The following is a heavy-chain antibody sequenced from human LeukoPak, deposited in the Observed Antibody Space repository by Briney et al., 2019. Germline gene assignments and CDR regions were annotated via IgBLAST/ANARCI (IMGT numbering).Heavy chain of an antibody. CDR2: ISYDGSNK. CDR1: GFTFSSYG. CDR3: AKDAYDILTHLDY. Sequence: RRSLRLSCAASGFTFSSYGMHWVRQAPGKGLDWLAVISYDGSNKYYADSVKGRFTISRDNSKNTLYLQMNSLRAEDTAVYYCAKDAYDILTHLDYWGQGTLVTVSS. J-gene: IGHJ4*02. D-gene: IGHD3-9*01. V-gene: IGHV3-30*18.